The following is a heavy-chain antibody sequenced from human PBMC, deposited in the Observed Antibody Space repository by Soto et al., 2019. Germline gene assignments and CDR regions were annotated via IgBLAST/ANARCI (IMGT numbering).Heavy chain of an antibody. J-gene: IGHJ5*02. CDR1: GYTFTSYG. D-gene: IGHD3-3*01. V-gene: IGHV1-18*01. Sequence: ASVKVSCKASGYTFTSYGISWVRQAPGQGLEWMGWISAYNGNTNYAQKLQGRVTMTTDTSTSTAYMELRSLRSDDTAVYYCARWMVWGTTIFGVVDNWFDPWGQGTLVTVSS. CDR2: ISAYNGNT. CDR3: ARWMVWGTTIFGVVDNWFDP.